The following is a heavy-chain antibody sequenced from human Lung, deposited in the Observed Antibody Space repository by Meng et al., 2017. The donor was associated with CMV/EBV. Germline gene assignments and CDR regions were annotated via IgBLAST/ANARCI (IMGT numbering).Heavy chain of an antibody. V-gene: IGHV3-11*04. CDR1: GFPFSNYY. Sequence: SCAASGFPFSNYYMSWIRLAPGKGLKWIAYISSDGSDLFYGDSVRGRFTISRDNAKNSLYLQINSLRVEDPAVYYCVRDILRVEITYYIDYWAPGTXVTVSS. CDR2: ISSDGSDL. D-gene: IGHD3-22*01. CDR3: VRDILRVEITYYIDY. J-gene: IGHJ4*02.